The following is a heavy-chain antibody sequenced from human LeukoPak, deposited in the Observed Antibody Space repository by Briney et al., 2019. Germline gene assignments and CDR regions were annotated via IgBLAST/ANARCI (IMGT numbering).Heavy chain of an antibody. D-gene: IGHD3-10*01. Sequence: GGSLRLSCAASGFTFNNYGMHGGRQAPGKGLECVAFIRYNVNNQYYTDSVKVRFTISKDNSKNTLYLQMNSLKGDDTAVYYCAKDSAFYYIDVWGKGTTVIISS. CDR2: IRYNVNNQ. CDR1: GFTFNNYG. CDR3: AKDSAFYYIDV. J-gene: IGHJ6*03. V-gene: IGHV3-30*02.